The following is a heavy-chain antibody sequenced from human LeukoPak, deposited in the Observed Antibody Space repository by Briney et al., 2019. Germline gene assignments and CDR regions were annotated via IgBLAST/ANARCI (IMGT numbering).Heavy chain of an antibody. CDR1: GGSISSSSYY. CDR2: ISSSSSYI. Sequence: ETLSLTCTVSGGSISSSSYYWGWVRQAPGKGLEWVSSISSSSSYIYYADSVKGRFTISRDNAKNSLYLQMNSLRAEDTAVYYCARGYPPYYYDSSGDYYYMDVWGKGTTVTISS. CDR3: ARGYPPYYYDSSGDYYYMDV. D-gene: IGHD3-22*01. V-gene: IGHV3-21*01. J-gene: IGHJ6*03.